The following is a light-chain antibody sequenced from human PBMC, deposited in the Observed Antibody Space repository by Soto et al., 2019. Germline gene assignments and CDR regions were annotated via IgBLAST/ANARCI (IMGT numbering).Light chain of an antibody. V-gene: IGLV2-18*02. Sequence: QSALTQPPSVSGSPGQSVTISCIGTSSDIGTYDRVAWYQAPPGTAPKLIIYEVHNRPSGVPDRFSGSKSGNTASLTISGLQAEDEADYYGSSYAISTTLLFGGGTKLTVL. CDR2: EVH. CDR1: SSDIGTYDR. J-gene: IGLJ2*01. CDR3: SSYAISTTLL.